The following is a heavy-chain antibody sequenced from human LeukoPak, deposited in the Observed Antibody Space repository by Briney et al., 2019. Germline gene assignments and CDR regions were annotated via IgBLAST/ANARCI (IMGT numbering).Heavy chain of an antibody. CDR2: IYYSGST. V-gene: IGHV4-59*01. CDR1: GGSISSYY. D-gene: IGHD4-4*01. J-gene: IGHJ6*02. Sequence: PSETLSLTCTVSGGSISSYYWSWIRQPPGKGLEWIGYIYYSGSTNYNPSLKSRVTISVDTSKNQFSLKLSSVTAADTAVYYCARDPSNYYYYYGMDVWGQGTTVTVSS. CDR3: ARDPSNYYYYYGMDV.